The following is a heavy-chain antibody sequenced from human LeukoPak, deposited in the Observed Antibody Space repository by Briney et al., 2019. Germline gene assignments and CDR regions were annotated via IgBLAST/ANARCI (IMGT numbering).Heavy chain of an antibody. V-gene: IGHV4-39*01. CDR1: GGSISSNSYY. CDR2: IYYSGST. CDR3: ARFALSQDYGYLDY. J-gene: IGHJ4*02. Sequence: PSETLSLTCAVSGGSISSNSYYWGWIRQPPGKGLEWIGSIYYSGSTYYNPSLKSRVTISVDTSKNQFSLKLSSVTAADTAVYYCARFALSQDYGYLDYWGQGTLVTVSS. D-gene: IGHD3-10*01.